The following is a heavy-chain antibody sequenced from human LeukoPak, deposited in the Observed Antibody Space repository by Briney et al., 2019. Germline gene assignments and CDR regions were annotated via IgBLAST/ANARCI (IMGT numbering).Heavy chain of an antibody. V-gene: IGHV4-34*01. D-gene: IGHD6-25*01. CDR1: GGSFSGYY. Sequence: SETLSLTCAVYGGSFSGYYWSWIRQPPGEGLEWIGEINHSGSTNYNPSLKSRVTISVDTSKNQFSLKLSSVTAADTAVYYCARGFIAARYYYYYYYMDVWGKGTTVTVSS. CDR2: INHSGST. CDR3: ARGFIAARYYYYYYYMDV. J-gene: IGHJ6*03.